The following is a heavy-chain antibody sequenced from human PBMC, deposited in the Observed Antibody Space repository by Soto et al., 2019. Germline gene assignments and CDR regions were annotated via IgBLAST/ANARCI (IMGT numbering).Heavy chain of an antibody. V-gene: IGHV4-31*02. J-gene: IGHJ6*02. D-gene: IGHD4-4*01. CDR2: IYYSGST. Sequence: WTWIRQHPGKGLEWIGYIYYSGSTYYNPSLRSRVTMSVDTSKNQFSLKLSSVTAADTAVYYCARDDYSTFYYGMDVWGQGTTVTVSS. CDR3: ARDDYSTFYYGMDV.